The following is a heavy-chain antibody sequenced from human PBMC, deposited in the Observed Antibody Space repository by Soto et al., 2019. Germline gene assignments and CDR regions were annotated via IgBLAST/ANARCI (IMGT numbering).Heavy chain of an antibody. CDR1: GFTFSSYS. CDR3: AREETAWPLAYGLDV. J-gene: IGHJ6*02. D-gene: IGHD2-21*02. Sequence: PGGSLRLSCAASGFTFSSYSIHWVRQAPGKGLEWVSAITRNSDIYYADSVKGRFTISRDNAQNSVSLQMNSLRAEDTAVYYCAREETAWPLAYGLDVWGQGTTVTVS. V-gene: IGHV3-21*01. CDR2: ITRNSDI.